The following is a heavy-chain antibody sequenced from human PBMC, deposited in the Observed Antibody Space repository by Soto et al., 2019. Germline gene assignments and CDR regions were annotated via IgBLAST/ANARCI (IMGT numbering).Heavy chain of an antibody. J-gene: IGHJ4*02. CDR2: ITGSGTGT. V-gene: IGHV3-23*01. CDR3: AKGLINGRWYAED. CDR1: GFTFSTCV. Sequence: EVHLLESGGGLVLPGASLRLSCGASGFTFSTCVMTWFRQAPGKGLEWVSCITGSGTGTHYADSVKGRFTISRDNSKNTMYLQMNNLRVEDTGVYYCAKGLINGRWYAEDWGQGTLVTVSS. D-gene: IGHD6-13*01.